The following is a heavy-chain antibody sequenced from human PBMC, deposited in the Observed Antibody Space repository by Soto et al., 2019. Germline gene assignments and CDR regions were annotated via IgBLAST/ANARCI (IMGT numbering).Heavy chain of an antibody. CDR2: TYYRSKWYN. J-gene: IGHJ6*03. V-gene: IGHV6-1*01. Sequence: SQTLSLTCAISGDSVPSNSAAWNWIRQSPSRGLEWLGRTYYRSKWYNDYAVSVKSRITINPDTSKNQFSLQLNSVTPEDTAVYYCARSTVPRQYSYYYMDVWGKGTTVTVSS. D-gene: IGHD4-17*01. CDR3: ARSTVPRQYSYYYMDV. CDR1: GDSVPSNSAA.